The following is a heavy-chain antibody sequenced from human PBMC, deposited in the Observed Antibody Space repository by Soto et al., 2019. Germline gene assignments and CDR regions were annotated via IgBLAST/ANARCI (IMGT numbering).Heavy chain of an antibody. J-gene: IGHJ4*01. Sequence: QVQLQESGPGLVKPSETLSLTCTVSGGSISSYYWSWIRQPPGKQLEWIGYIYYTGSTNDNPSLKSRVPMSLDTSITPFSLSLRCVTAAGTAIYYCARGSDWFGGRRNYWGHGPLGTVCS. CDR1: GGSISSYY. CDR2: IYYTGST. V-gene: IGHV4-59*01. D-gene: IGHD3-10*01. CDR3: ARGSDWFGGRRNY.